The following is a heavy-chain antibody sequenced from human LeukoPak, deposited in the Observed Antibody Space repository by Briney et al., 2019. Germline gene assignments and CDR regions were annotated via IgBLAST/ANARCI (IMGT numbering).Heavy chain of an antibody. J-gene: IGHJ4*02. CDR1: GGSISSNNYY. D-gene: IGHD3-22*01. CDR2: IYYDGRT. V-gene: IGHV4-39*01. CDR3: ASSPSGYWWNFDC. Sequence: SETLSLTCTVSGGSISSNNYYWGWMRQPPGKGLEWIGHIYYDGRTYYNPSLKSRVTMSVDTSKNQFSLKLTSVTAADTAVYYCASSPSGYWWNFDCWGQGTLVTVSS.